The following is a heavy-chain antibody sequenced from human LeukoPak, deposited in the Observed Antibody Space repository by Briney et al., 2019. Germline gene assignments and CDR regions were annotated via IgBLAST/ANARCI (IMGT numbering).Heavy chain of an antibody. CDR1: GGSISSGSYY. Sequence: PSETLSLTCTVSGGSISSGSYYWSWIRQPAGKGLEWIGRIYTSGSTNYNPSLKSRVTISVDTSKNQFSLKLSSVTAADTAVYYCARSADYYDSVRGAFDIWGQGTMVTVSS. V-gene: IGHV4-61*02. J-gene: IGHJ3*02. CDR3: ARSADYYDSVRGAFDI. D-gene: IGHD3-22*01. CDR2: IYTSGST.